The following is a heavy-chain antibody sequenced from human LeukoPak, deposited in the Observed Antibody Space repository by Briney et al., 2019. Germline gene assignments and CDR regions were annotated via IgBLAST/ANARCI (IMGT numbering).Heavy chain of an antibody. D-gene: IGHD5-24*01. CDR2: IYFSGST. V-gene: IGHV4-59*01. Sequence: ASETLSLTCTVSGGSISSYYWSWIRQPPGKGLEWIGYIYFSGSTNYNPSLKSRVTISVDTSKNQFSLKMSSVTAADTAVYYCARDGKEGGFNYDYWGQGTLVTVSS. CDR3: ARDGKEGGFNYDY. J-gene: IGHJ4*02. CDR1: GGSISSYY.